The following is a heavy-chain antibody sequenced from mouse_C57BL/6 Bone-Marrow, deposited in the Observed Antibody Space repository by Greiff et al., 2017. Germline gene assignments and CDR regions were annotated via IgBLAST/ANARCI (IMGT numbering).Heavy chain of an antibody. J-gene: IGHJ3*01. CDR2: INPYNGGT. CDR1: GYTFTDYY. CDR3: ARGGPLFAY. Sequence: VQLQQSGPVLVKPGASVKMSCKASGYTFTDYYMNWVKQSHGQSLEWIGCINPYNGGTSYNEKFKGKATLTVDKASSTAYMELNSLTSEDSAVYYCARGGPLFAYWGQGTLVTVSA. V-gene: IGHV1-19*01.